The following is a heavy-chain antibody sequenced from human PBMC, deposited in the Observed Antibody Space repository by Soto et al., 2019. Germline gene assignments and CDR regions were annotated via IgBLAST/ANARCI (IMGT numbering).Heavy chain of an antibody. D-gene: IGHD3-22*01. J-gene: IGHJ3*02. CDR1: GGSISSGGYY. CDR2: IYYSGST. V-gene: IGHV4-31*03. CDR3: ARDGPGFTMTPGDAFDI. Sequence: QVQLQESGPGLVKPSQTLSLTCTVSGGSISSGGYYWSWIRQHPGKGLEWIGYIYYSGSTYYNPSLKSRVTISVDTSKNQFSLKLSSVTAADTAVYYCARDGPGFTMTPGDAFDIWGQGTMVTVSS.